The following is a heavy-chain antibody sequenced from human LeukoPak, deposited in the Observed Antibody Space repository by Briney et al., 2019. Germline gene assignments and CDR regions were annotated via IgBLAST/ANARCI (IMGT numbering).Heavy chain of an antibody. J-gene: IGHJ5*02. CDR2: ISGSGGST. V-gene: IGHV3-23*01. Sequence: PGGSLGLSCAASGFTFSSYAMSWVRQAPGKGLEWVSAISGSGGSTYYADSVKGRFTISRDNSKNTLYLQMNSLRAEDTAVYYCAKDSSGWYGGNWFDPWGQGTLVTVSS. CDR1: GFTFSSYA. D-gene: IGHD6-19*01. CDR3: AKDSSGWYGGNWFDP.